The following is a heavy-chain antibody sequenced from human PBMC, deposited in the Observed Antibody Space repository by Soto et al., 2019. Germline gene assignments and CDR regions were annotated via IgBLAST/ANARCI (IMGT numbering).Heavy chain of an antibody. D-gene: IGHD6-13*01. V-gene: IGHV3-11*06. J-gene: IGHJ4*02. Sequence: VQLVESGGGLVKPGGSLRLSCAASGFTFSDYYMSWIRQAPGKGLEWVSYISSSSSYTNYADSVKGRFTISRDNAKNSLYLQMNSVRAEDTAVYYCARDRYSSSWDKLDYWGQGTLVTVSS. CDR1: GFTFSDYY. CDR3: ARDRYSSSWDKLDY. CDR2: ISSSSSYT.